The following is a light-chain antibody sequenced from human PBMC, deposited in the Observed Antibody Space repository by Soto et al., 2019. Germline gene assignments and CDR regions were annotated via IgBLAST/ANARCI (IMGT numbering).Light chain of an antibody. V-gene: IGLV2-11*01. Sequence: QSALTQPRSVSGSPGQSVTISCTGTSSDVGGYNYVSWFQQHPGKAPKLMIYDVNKRPSGVPDRFSGSKSDNTASLTISGLQAEDEADYYCASYGGRDDMIFGGGTQLTVL. CDR3: ASYGGRDDMI. CDR1: SSDVGGYNY. CDR2: DVN. J-gene: IGLJ7*01.